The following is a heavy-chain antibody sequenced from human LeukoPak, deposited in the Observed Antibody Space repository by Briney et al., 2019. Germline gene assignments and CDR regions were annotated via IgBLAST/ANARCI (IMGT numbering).Heavy chain of an antibody. CDR3: ARAMTVAGTISYAY. Sequence: ASVKVSCKTSGYTFADYYIHWVRQAPGEGLEWMGWISGYTGNTKYAQKFQGRVTITTDTSTSTAYMELRSLRSDDTAVYYCARAMTVAGTISYAYWGQGALVTVSS. CDR1: GYTFADYY. D-gene: IGHD6-19*01. V-gene: IGHV1-18*04. CDR2: ISGYTGNT. J-gene: IGHJ4*02.